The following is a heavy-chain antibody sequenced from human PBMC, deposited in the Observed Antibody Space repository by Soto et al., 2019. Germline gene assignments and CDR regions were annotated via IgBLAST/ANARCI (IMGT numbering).Heavy chain of an antibody. J-gene: IGHJ4*02. Sequence: VGSLRLSCAASGFTFSSYAMHWVRQAPGKGLEWVAVISYDGSNKYYADSVKGRFTISRDNSKNTLYLQMNSLRAEDTAVYYCARGPPRGFGDYFDYWGQGTLVTVSS. D-gene: IGHD3-10*01. V-gene: IGHV3-30-3*01. CDR2: ISYDGSNK. CDR3: ARGPPRGFGDYFDY. CDR1: GFTFSSYA.